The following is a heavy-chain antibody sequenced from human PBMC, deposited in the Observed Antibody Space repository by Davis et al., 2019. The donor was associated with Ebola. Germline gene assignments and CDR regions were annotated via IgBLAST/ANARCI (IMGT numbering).Heavy chain of an antibody. Sequence: PGGSLRLSCAVSGFTVSDNYMAWVRQAPGKGLEWVSVLYRGGRTSYADSMRGRFTISRHHSNNTLYLQMNSLRPDDTAMYYCARSNPFVGMDIWGQGTTVIVSS. CDR2: LYRGGRT. V-gene: IGHV3-53*04. CDR3: ARSNPFVGMDI. CDR1: GFTVSDNY. J-gene: IGHJ6*02.